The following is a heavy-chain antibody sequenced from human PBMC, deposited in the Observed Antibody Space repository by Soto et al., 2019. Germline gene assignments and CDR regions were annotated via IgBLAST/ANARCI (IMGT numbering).Heavy chain of an antibody. J-gene: IGHJ4*02. D-gene: IGHD6-19*01. CDR2: IYYSGTT. CDR3: ASQATGWYPDY. V-gene: IGHV4-31*03. CDR1: GGSISSGGYY. Sequence: QVQLQESGPGLVKPSQTLSLTCNVSGGSISSGGYYWSWIRQHPGKGLEWIGYIYYSGTTYYNPSLKSRLTISVDKSKNQFSLKLSSVTAADTAVYYCASQATGWYPDYWGQGTLVTVSS.